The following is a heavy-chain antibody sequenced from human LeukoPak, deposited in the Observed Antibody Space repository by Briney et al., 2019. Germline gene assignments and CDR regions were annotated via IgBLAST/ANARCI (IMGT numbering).Heavy chain of an antibody. Sequence: SCKASGGTFSSYAISWVRQAPGKGLEWVSAISGSGGSTYYADSVKGRFTISRDNSKNTLYLQMNSLRAEDTAVYYCAKGPLYGSGIGEIDYWGQGTLVTVSS. V-gene: IGHV3-23*01. CDR1: GGTFSSYA. D-gene: IGHD3-10*01. CDR2: ISGSGGST. CDR3: AKGPLYGSGIGEIDY. J-gene: IGHJ4*02.